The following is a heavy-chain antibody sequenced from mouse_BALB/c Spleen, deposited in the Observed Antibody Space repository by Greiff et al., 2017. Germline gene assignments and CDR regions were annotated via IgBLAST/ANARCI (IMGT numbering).Heavy chain of an antibody. D-gene: IGHD2-1*01. CDR1: GYSFTSYW. J-gene: IGHJ3*01. Sequence: VQLQQSGPQLVRPGASVKISCKASGYSFTSYWMHWVKQRPGQGLEWIGMIDPSDSETRLNQKFKDKATLTVDKSSSTAYMQLSSPTSEDSAVYYCARDYGSPGFAYWGQGTLVTVSA. V-gene: IGHV1S127*01. CDR2: IDPSDSET. CDR3: ARDYGSPGFAY.